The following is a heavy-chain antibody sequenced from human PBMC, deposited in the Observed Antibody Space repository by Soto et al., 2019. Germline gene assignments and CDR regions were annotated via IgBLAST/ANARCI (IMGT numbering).Heavy chain of an antibody. J-gene: IGHJ4*02. CDR3: ARGGSYYAR. V-gene: IGHV1-2*02. Sequence: GASVKVSCKASGDTHTIYFIHWLRQAPGQGLEWMGWINSVSGGANYAPRFQGRVAMTRDRSSATAFMELSRLRSDDTAVYYCARGGSYYARWGQGTLVTVSS. CDR1: GDTHTIYF. CDR2: INSVSGGA. D-gene: IGHD1-26*01.